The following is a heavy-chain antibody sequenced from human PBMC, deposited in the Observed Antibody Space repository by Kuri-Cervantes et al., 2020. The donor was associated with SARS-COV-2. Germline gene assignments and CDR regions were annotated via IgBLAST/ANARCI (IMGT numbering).Heavy chain of an antibody. D-gene: IGHD1-26*01. CDR3: ARVPSGSYYEYYFDY. CDR2: IGTAGDP. Sequence: GGSLRLSCAASGFTFSSYAMSWVRQAPGKGLEWVSAIGTAGDPYYPGSVKGRFTISRENAKNSLYLQMNSLRAEDTAVYYCARVPSGSYYEYYFDYWGQGTLVTVSS. V-gene: IGHV3-13*05. J-gene: IGHJ4*02. CDR1: GFTFSSYA.